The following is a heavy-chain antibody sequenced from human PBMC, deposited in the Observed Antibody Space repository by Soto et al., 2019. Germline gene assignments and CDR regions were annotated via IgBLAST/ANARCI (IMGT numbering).Heavy chain of an antibody. CDR1: GYTFTSYA. D-gene: IGHD3-10*01. Sequence: QVQLVQSGAEVKKPGASVKVSCKASGYTFTSYAMHWVRQAPGQRLEWMGWINAGNGNTKDSQKFQGRVTITRDTSASTAYMELSSLRSEDTAVYYCARYGSGKYYYYGMDVWGQGTTFTVSS. J-gene: IGHJ6*02. CDR3: ARYGSGKYYYYGMDV. V-gene: IGHV1-3*01. CDR2: INAGNGNT.